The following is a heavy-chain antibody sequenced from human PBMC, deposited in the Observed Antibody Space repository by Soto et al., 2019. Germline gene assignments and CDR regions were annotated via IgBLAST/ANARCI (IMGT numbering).Heavy chain of an antibody. J-gene: IGHJ6*02. CDR1: GFTFSSYE. CDR2: IGTSGKTI. Sequence: PGGSLRLSCAVSGFTFSSYEMNWVRQAPGKGLEWVSYIGTSGKTIYYADSVRGRFIISRDNAKNALYLQMHFLKAEFTAVYLGARDAASGSGKCGYDLGVWGRGSRVTVSS. CDR3: ARDAASGSGKCGYDLGV. V-gene: IGHV3-48*03. D-gene: IGHD6-13*01.